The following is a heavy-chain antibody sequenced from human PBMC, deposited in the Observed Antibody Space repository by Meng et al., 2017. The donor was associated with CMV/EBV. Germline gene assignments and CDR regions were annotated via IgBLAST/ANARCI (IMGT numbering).Heavy chain of an antibody. CDR3: ARGSGAGTTWSYFDY. CDR2: IIPIFGTA. Sequence: VVAGAGVKKCGSSVKFICQASGSLFSCYAISWVRQAPGKGLEWMGGIIPIFGTANYAQKFQGRVTITADESTSTAYMELSSLRSEDTAVYYCARGSGAGTTWSYFDYWGQGTLVTVSS. J-gene: IGHJ4*02. V-gene: IGHV1-69*01. D-gene: IGHD1-7*01. CDR1: GSLFSCYA.